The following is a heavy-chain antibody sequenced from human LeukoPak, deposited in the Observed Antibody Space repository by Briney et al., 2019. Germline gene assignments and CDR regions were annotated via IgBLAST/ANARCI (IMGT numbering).Heavy chain of an antibody. Sequence: TSETLSLTCSVSGASISSYSWSWIRQPPGKGLEWIGYIYYSGNTNYNPSLKSRVTISVDTSNNEVSLNLNSVTAADTAVYYCARFVGSGPDYWGQGTLLTVSS. CDR1: GASISSYS. CDR3: ARFVGSGPDY. D-gene: IGHD2-15*01. CDR2: IYYSGNT. J-gene: IGHJ4*02. V-gene: IGHV4-59*01.